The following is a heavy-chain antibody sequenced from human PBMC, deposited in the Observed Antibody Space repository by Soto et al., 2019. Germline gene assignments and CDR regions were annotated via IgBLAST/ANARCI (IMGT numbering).Heavy chain of an antibody. Sequence: QITLKESGPTLVKPTQTLTLTCTFSGFSLSTSGVGVGWIRQPPGKALEWLALIYWDDDKRYSPSLKSRLTITKDTSKNQVALTMTNMDPVDTATYYCAHRGIVATNDAFDIWGQGTMVTVSS. V-gene: IGHV2-5*02. J-gene: IGHJ3*02. D-gene: IGHD5-12*01. CDR1: GFSLSTSGVG. CDR2: IYWDDDK. CDR3: AHRGIVATNDAFDI.